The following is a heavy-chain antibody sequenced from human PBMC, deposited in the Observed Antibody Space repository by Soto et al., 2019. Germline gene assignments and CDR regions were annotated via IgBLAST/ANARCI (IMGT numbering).Heavy chain of an antibody. Sequence: GGSLRLSCAASGFTFSIYDMHWVRQATGKGLEWVSGIVTAGDTYYPGSVKGRFTISRENAKNSLYLQMNSLRAEDTAVYYCARGSSYFDYWGQGTLVTVSS. D-gene: IGHD2-2*01. CDR2: IVTAGDT. CDR1: GFTFSIYD. V-gene: IGHV3-13*01. CDR3: ARGSSYFDY. J-gene: IGHJ4*02.